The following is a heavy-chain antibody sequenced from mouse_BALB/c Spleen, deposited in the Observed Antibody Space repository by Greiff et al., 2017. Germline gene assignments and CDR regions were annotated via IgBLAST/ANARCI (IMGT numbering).Heavy chain of an antibody. CDR3: ARSTYYRYDLDY. CDR1: GFTFSSFG. V-gene: IGHV5-17*02. CDR2: ISSGSSTI. D-gene: IGHD2-14*01. Sequence: EVQGVESGGGLVQPGGSRKLSCAASGFTFSSFGMHWVRQAPEKGLEWVAYISSGSSTIYYADTVKGRFTISRDNPKNTLFLQMTSLRSEDTAMYYCARSTYYRYDLDYWGQGTTLTASS. J-gene: IGHJ2*01.